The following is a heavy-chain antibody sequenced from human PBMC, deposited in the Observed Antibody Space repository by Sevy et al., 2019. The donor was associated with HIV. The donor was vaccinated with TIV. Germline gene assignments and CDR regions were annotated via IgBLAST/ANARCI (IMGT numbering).Heavy chain of an antibody. CDR1: GFTPSTYG. CDR3: ARDPRMYGDYLLAYFDY. J-gene: IGHJ4*02. V-gene: IGHV3-33*01. D-gene: IGHD2-8*01. CDR2: IGYDGSNI. Sequence: GGSLRLSCAASGFTPSTYGMHWVRQAPGKGLEWVGVIGYDGSNIYYADSVKGRFTISRDNSKNTLFLQMDSLRAEDTAIYYCARDPRMYGDYLLAYFDYWGQGTLVTVSS.